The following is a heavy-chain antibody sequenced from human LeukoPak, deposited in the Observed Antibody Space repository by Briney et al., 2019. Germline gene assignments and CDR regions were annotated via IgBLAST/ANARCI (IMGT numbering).Heavy chain of an antibody. CDR3: ARGATFRGTYYMDV. CDR1: GGPISTHY. D-gene: IGHD3-10*01. V-gene: IGHV4-59*11. J-gene: IGHJ6*03. Sequence: KPSETLSLTCIVPGGPISTHYWSWSRQPPGKGREWIGYNDYSGSTNYNPSLKSRVTISVDASKYQFSLKLNSVTAADTAVYYCARGATFRGTYYMDVWGKGTTVTVSS. CDR2: NDYSGST.